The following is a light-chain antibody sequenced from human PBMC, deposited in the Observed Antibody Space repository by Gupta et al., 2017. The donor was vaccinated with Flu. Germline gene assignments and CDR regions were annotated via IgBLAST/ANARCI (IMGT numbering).Light chain of an antibody. CDR1: SSDVGGYNY. J-gene: IGLJ3*02. CDR3: CSYAGSSWV. CDR2: DVS. V-gene: IGLV2-11*01. Sequence: QSALTQPRSVSGSPGQSVTISCPGTSSDVGGYNYVSWYQQHPGKAPKLMIYDVSKRPSGVPDRFSSSKSGNTASLTISGLQAEDEADYYCCSYAGSSWVFGGGTKLTVL.